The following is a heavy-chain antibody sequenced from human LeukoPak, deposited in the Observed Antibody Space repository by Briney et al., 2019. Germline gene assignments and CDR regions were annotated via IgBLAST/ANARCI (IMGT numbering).Heavy chain of an antibody. J-gene: IGHJ1*01. CDR1: GFTFSSHG. V-gene: IGHV3-23*01. Sequence: PGGSLRLSCAASGFTFSSHGMSWVRQAPGKGLEWVSGISPSGGITYYTDSVRGRFTISRDNSKNTVSLQMNSLRGEDTAVYYCAKDDAWGRYKDWGQGTLVTVSS. CDR2: ISPSGGIT. D-gene: IGHD3-16*01. CDR3: AKDDAWGRYKD.